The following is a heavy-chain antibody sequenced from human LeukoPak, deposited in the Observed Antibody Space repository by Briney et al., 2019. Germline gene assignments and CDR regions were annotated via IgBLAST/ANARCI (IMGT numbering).Heavy chain of an antibody. CDR2: FDPEDDET. CDR3: ATRLRGISFDY. CDR1: GYTLNELS. J-gene: IGHJ4*02. D-gene: IGHD1-26*01. Sequence: ASVKVSCKVSGYTLNELSIHWVRQAPGKGLEWMGGFDPEDDETFYAQRFQGRVTMTEDISTDTGYMELSNLRSEDTATYYCATRLRGISFDYWGQGTLVTVSS. V-gene: IGHV1-24*01.